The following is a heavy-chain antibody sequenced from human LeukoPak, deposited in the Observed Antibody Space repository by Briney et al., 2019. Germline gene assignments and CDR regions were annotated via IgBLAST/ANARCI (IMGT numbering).Heavy chain of an antibody. CDR2: INHSGST. V-gene: IGHV4-34*01. J-gene: IGHJ6*03. CDR1: GGSFSGYY. Sequence: KPSETLSLTCAVYGGSFSGYYWSWLRQPPGKGLEWIGEINHSGSTNYNPSLKSRVTISVDTSKNQFSLKLSSVTAADTAVYYCARVVSSSAGSWYYYMDVWGKGTTVTVSS. D-gene: IGHD6-6*01. CDR3: ARVVSSSAGSWYYYMDV.